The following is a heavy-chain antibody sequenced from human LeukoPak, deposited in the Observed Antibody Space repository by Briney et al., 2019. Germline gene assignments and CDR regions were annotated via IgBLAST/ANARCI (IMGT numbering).Heavy chain of an antibody. CDR3: AKDNGWLHYCH. CDR1: GFTFSNYG. CDR2: ISGSGHNT. Sequence: PGGTLRLSCAASGFTFSNYGMNWVRQAPGKGLEWVSAISGSGHNTYYADSVKGRFTISRDNSKNTVSLQMHSLRAEDTATYYCAKDNGWLHYCHWGQGTLVTVSS. V-gene: IGHV3-23*01. J-gene: IGHJ4*02. D-gene: IGHD5-24*01.